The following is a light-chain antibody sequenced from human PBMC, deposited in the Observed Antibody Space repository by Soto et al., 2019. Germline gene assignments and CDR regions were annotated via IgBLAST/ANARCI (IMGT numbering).Light chain of an antibody. CDR1: QRLNRW. CDR2: DAS. J-gene: IGKJ1*01. CDR3: QQYNTYSWT. V-gene: IGKV1-5*01. Sequence: DIEMSQSPSSLSASVGDRVTITCRASQRLNRWLAWYQQKPGKAPKLLIYDASSLQSGVPSRFSGSGSVTEFALTISSLQPDDFATYYCQQYNTYSWTFGPGTKVEIK.